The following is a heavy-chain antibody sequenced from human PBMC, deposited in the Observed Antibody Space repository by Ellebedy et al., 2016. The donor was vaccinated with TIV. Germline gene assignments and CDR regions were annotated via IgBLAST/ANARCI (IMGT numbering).Heavy chain of an antibody. J-gene: IGHJ4*02. Sequence: ASVKVSCKASGYTFSRYGISWVRQAPGQGLEWMGWISAYTGNTDYARKFQGRVTMTTDTSTNTAYLELRSLRSDDTAVYYCARDMVQGVVAKYLWFDYWGQGTLVTVSS. CDR1: GYTFSRYG. CDR3: ARDMVQGVVAKYLWFDY. CDR2: ISAYTGNT. D-gene: IGHD2-21*01. V-gene: IGHV1-18*01.